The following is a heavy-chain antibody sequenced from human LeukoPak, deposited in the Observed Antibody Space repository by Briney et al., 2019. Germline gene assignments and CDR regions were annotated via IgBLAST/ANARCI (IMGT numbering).Heavy chain of an antibody. CDR3: ATIAYSSGDY. CDR2: IYPGDSDT. J-gene: IGHJ4*02. V-gene: IGHV5-51*01. CDR1: GYSFTSYW. D-gene: IGHD6-19*01. Sequence: GESLKISCKGSGYSFTSYWIGRVRQMPGKGLGWMGIIYPGDSDTRYSPSFQGQVTISADKSVSTAYLQWSSLKASDTAMYYCATIAYSSGDYWRQGTLATVSS.